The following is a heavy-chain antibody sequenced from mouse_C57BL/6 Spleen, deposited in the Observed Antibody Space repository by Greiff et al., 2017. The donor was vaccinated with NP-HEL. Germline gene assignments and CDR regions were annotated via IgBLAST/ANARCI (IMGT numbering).Heavy chain of an antibody. CDR3: ARFDYPFDY. Sequence: QVQLQQPGAELVKPGASVKMSCKASGYTFTSYWITWVKQRPGQGLEWIGDIYPGSGSTNYNEKFKSKATLTVDTSSSTAYIQLSSLTSEASAVYYCARFDYPFDYWGQGTTLTVSS. J-gene: IGHJ2*01. D-gene: IGHD2-4*01. CDR1: GYTFTSYW. V-gene: IGHV1-55*01. CDR2: IYPGSGST.